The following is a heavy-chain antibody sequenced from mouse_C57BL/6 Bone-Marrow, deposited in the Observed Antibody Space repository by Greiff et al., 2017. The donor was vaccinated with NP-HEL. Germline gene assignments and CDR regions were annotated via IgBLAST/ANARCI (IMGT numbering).Heavy chain of an antibody. CDR2: IYPGSGST. Sequence: VQLQQPGAELVKPGASVKMSCKASGYTFTSYWITWVKQRPGQGLEWIGDIYPGSGSTNYNEKFKSKATLTVDTSSSTAYMQLSSLTSEDSAVYYCARGSYDGYLGYYFDYWGQGTTLTVSS. CDR3: ARGSYDGYLGYYFDY. CDR1: GYTFTSYW. D-gene: IGHD2-3*01. J-gene: IGHJ2*01. V-gene: IGHV1-55*01.